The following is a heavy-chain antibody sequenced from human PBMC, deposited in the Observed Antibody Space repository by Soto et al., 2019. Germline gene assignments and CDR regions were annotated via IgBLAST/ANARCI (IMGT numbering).Heavy chain of an antibody. CDR1: GGSFSGYY. CDR3: AREIYYFDY. CDR2: INHSGST. J-gene: IGHJ4*02. Sequence: SETLSLTCAVYGGSFSGYYWSWIRQPPGKGLEWIGEINHSGSTNYNPSLKSRVTISVDTPKNQFSLKLSSVTAADTAVYYCAREIYYFDYWGQGTLVTVSS. V-gene: IGHV4-34*01.